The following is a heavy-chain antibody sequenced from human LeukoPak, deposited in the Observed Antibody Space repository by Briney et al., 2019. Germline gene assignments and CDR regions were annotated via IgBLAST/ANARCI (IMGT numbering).Heavy chain of an antibody. V-gene: IGHV3-30*02. Sequence: GGSLRLSCAASGYTFSSYGMHWVRQAPGKGLEWVAFIRYDGSKKYYTASVKGRFTISRDNSKNTLYLQMNRLRAGETAVYYCAEDELWFGELLSFQANGMDVWGQGTTVTVSS. CDR1: GYTFSSYG. J-gene: IGHJ6*02. CDR3: AEDELWFGELLSFQANGMDV. D-gene: IGHD3-10*01. CDR2: IRYDGSKK.